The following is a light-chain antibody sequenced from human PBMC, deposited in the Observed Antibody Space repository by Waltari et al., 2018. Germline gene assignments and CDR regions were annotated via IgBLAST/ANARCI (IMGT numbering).Light chain of an antibody. CDR2: AAS. Sequence: DIQLTQSPSFLSASVGDRVTIICLASQGISSYLAWYQQKPGQGHKLLIDAASTLKSGVPSRFSGSGSGTEVTLTISSLQPEDFATYYCLQLNSYPSFTFGPGTKVDIK. CDR1: QGISSY. V-gene: IGKV1-9*01. CDR3: LQLNSYPSFT. J-gene: IGKJ3*01.